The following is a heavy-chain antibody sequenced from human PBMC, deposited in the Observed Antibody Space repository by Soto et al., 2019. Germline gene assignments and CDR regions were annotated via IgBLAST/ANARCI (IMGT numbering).Heavy chain of an antibody. CDR1: GFTFSSSG. Sequence: EGQLLQSGGGLVQPGESLRVSCAASGFTFSSSGMNWVRQAPGKGLEWVSSISVRGDYRYYADSVKGRFTISRDNSKNTLYLQMNSLTAEDTAVYYCANHGGFDFWGQGTMVAVSS. D-gene: IGHD4-17*01. V-gene: IGHV3-23*01. CDR2: ISVRGDYR. CDR3: ANHGGFDF. J-gene: IGHJ3*01.